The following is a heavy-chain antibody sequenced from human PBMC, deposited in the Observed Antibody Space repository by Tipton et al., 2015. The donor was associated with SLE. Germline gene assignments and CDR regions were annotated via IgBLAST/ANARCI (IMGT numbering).Heavy chain of an antibody. CDR1: GGSISSYY. V-gene: IGHV4-39*07. D-gene: IGHD6-6*01. J-gene: IGHJ4*02. Sequence: TLSLTCTVSGGSISSYYWGWIRQPPGKGLEWIGSIYYSGSTYYNPSLKSRVTISVDTSKNQFSLKLSSVTAADTAVYYCARDGKGAARPFDYWGQGTLVTVSS. CDR3: ARDGKGAARPFDY. CDR2: IYYSGST.